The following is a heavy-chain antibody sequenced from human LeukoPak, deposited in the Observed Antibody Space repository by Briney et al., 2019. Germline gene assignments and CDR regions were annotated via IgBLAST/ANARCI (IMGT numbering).Heavy chain of an antibody. CDR1: GFTFSSYA. CDR3: AKDLHTAMASLTHDAFDI. V-gene: IGHV3-30*04. J-gene: IGHJ3*02. D-gene: IGHD5-18*01. Sequence: GGSLRLSCAASGFTFSSYAMHWVRQAPGKGLEWVAVISYDGSNKYYADSVKGRFTISRDNAKNSVYLQMSSLRAEDTAVYYCAKDLHTAMASLTHDAFDIWGQGTMVTVSS. CDR2: ISYDGSNK.